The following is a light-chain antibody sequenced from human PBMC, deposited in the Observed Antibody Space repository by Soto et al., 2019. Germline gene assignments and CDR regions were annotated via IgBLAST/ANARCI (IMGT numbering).Light chain of an antibody. V-gene: IGLV1-44*01. CDR2: SNY. CDR3: SAWDASLNGYL. Sequence: QSVLTQPPSASGTAGQRVTISCSGSSSNIGSKTVNWYQQLPGTAPKLLIYSNYQRPSGVPDRFSGSKSGTSASLAISGLQSEDEADYYCSAWDASLNGYLFGTGTKLTVL. CDR1: SSNIGSKT. J-gene: IGLJ1*01.